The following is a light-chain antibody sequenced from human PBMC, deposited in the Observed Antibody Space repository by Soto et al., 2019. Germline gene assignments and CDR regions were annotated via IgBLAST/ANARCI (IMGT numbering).Light chain of an antibody. CDR1: QSISSW. CDR2: KSS. J-gene: IGKJ1*01. Sequence: DTQMTQSPSTLSASVGDSVTITSRARQSISSWLAWYQQKPWKSPRRMIYKSSSLESGVPSRFSGSGSGTELTLTISSLKPDDFSTYSCQQYNNDSRTFERVIKVAIK. V-gene: IGKV1-5*03. CDR3: QQYNNDSRT.